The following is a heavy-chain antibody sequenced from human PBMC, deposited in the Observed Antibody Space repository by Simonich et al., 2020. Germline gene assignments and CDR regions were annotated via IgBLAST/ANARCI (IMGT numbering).Heavy chain of an antibody. J-gene: IGHJ6*02. CDR3: ARTQNSNYYYYYGMDV. V-gene: IGHV3-64*01. Sequence: EVQLVESGGGLVQPGGSLRLSCAASGFTFSSYAMHWVRQAPGKGLEYVSAISSKGGSTYYANSVKGRFTISRDNSKNTLYLQMGSLRAEDMAVYYCARTQNSNYYYYYGMDVWGQGTTVTVSS. CDR1: GFTFSSYA. CDR2: ISSKGGST. D-gene: IGHD4-4*01.